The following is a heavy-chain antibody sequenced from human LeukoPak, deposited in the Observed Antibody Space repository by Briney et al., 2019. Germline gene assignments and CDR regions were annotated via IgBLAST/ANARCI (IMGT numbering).Heavy chain of an antibody. D-gene: IGHD6-13*01. J-gene: IGHJ3*02. CDR1: GFTFGDYY. CDR3: ARGYSGGWYGSRPFLHDAFDI. CDR2: ITSSGARI. V-gene: IGHV3-11*04. Sequence: GGSLRLSCAASGFTFGDYYMSWIRQAPGKGLEWISCITSSGARIYYADSVKGRFTISRDNVQNSLYVQMNSLRAEDTAVYYCARGYSGGWYGSRPFLHDAFDIWGQGTMVTVSS.